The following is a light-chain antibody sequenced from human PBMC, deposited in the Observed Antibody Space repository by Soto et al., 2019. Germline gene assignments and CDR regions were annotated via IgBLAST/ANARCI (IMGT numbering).Light chain of an antibody. CDR3: SSYTSSYTLV. V-gene: IGLV2-14*01. CDR2: DVS. Sequence: QSALTQPASVSGSPGQSITISCTGTSSDIGGYNYVSCYQQHPGKAPKLIIYDVSNRPSGVSNRFSASKSGNTASLTISGLQAEDEADYYCSSYTSSYTLVFGGGTKLTVL. CDR1: SSDIGGYNY. J-gene: IGLJ2*01.